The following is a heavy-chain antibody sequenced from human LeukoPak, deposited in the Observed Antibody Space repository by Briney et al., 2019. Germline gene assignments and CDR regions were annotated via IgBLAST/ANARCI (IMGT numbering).Heavy chain of an antibody. Sequence: SQTLSLTCAISGDSVSSTNVGWNWIMQSPSTRLEWLGRTYYRSQFYNDYADSVKGRITITPDTSKNQFSLQLSSLTPDDTAVYYCARGTAFDIWGQGTMVTVSS. J-gene: IGHJ3*02. V-gene: IGHV6-1*01. CDR1: GDSVSSTNVG. CDR2: TYYRSQFYN. D-gene: IGHD1-14*01. CDR3: ARGTAFDI.